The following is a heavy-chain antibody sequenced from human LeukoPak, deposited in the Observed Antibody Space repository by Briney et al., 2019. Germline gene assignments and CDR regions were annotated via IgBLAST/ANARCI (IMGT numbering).Heavy chain of an antibody. J-gene: IGHJ4*02. CDR3: AKLLVTTVVRGYFDY. D-gene: IGHD4-23*01. V-gene: IGHV1-18*01. Sequence: GASVKVSCKASGYTFTSYGISWVRQAPGQGLEWMGWISAYNGNTNYAQKLQGRVTMTTDTSTSTAYMELRSLRSDDTAVYYCAKLLVTTVVRGYFDYWGQGTLVTVSS. CDR1: GYTFTSYG. CDR2: ISAYNGNT.